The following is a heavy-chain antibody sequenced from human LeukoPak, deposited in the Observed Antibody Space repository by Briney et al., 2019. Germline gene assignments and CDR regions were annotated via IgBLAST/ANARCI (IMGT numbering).Heavy chain of an antibody. J-gene: IGHJ4*02. D-gene: IGHD6-19*01. CDR3: ATKQYSSGWYLDY. CDR2: INPNSGGT. CDR1: GYTFTGYY. Sequence: EASVKVSCKASGYTFTGYYMHWVRQAPGQGFEWMGWINPNSGGTNYAQKFQGRVTMTRDTSISTAYMELSRLRSDDTAVYYCATKQYSSGWYLDYWGQGTLVTVSS. V-gene: IGHV1-2*02.